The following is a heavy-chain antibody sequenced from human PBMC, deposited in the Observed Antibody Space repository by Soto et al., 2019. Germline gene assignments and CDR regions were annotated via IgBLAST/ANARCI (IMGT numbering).Heavy chain of an antibody. J-gene: IGHJ3*02. D-gene: IGHD4-17*01. CDR2: ISSSSSYI. CDR1: GFTFSSYS. CDR3: ARGLRLGALRPDEFDI. V-gene: IGHV3-21*01. Sequence: EVQLVESGGGLVKPGGSLRLSCAASGFTFSSYSMNWVRQAPGKGLEWVSSISSSSSYIYYADSVKGRFTISRDNAKNSLYLQMSSLRAEDTAVYYWARGLRLGALRPDEFDIWGQGTMVTVSS.